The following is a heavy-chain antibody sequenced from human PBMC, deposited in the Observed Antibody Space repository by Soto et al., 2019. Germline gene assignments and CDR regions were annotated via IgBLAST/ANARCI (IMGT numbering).Heavy chain of an antibody. Sequence: IRQAPGKGLEWISYISTTSTHTNYADSVKGRFTVSRDNANNSLYLEMNNLRGDDTAVYFCARDRDTYGHGFFDYWGRGALVTVSS. D-gene: IGHD5-18*01. CDR3: ARDRDTYGHGFFDY. J-gene: IGHJ4*02. CDR2: ISTTSTHT. V-gene: IGHV3-11*05.